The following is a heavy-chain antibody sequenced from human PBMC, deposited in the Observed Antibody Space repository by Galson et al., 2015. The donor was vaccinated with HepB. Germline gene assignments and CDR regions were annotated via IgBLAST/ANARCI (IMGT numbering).Heavy chain of an antibody. V-gene: IGHV3-30-3*01. CDR1: GFTFSSYA. CDR3: ARDLGHDYGGNSGAGDY. Sequence: SLRLSCAASGFTFSSYAMHWVRQAPGKGLEWVAVISYDGSNKYYADSVKGRFTISRDNSKNTLYLQMNSLRAEDTAVYYCARDLGHDYGGNSGAGDYWGQGTLVTVSS. J-gene: IGHJ4*02. D-gene: IGHD4-23*01. CDR2: ISYDGSNK.